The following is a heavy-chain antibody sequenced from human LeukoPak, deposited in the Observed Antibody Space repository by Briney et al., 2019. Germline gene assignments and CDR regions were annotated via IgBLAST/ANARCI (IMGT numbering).Heavy chain of an antibody. CDR2: ISAYNGNT. CDR1: GYTFTSYG. D-gene: IGHD2-2*01. V-gene: IGHV1-18*01. J-gene: IGHJ5*02. Sequence: ASVKVSCKASGYTFTSYGISWVRQAPGQGLEWMGWISAYNGNTNYAQKLQGRVTMTTDTSTSTAYMELRSLRSDDTAVYYCARGLLVVPAAPGWFDPWGQGTLVTVSS. CDR3: ARGLLVVPAAPGWFDP.